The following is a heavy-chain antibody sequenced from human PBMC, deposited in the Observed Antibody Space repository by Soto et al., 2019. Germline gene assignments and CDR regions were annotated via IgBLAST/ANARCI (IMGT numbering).Heavy chain of an antibody. CDR2: IYDSGRP. CDR1: GGSISSDGDYYR. Sequence: QMQLQESGPGLVSPSQTLSLTCTVSGGSISSDGDYYRWSWIRQHPGKGLEWIGYIYDSGRPYYHPSLESRVTVSVDTSNNQFSLKLSSLTAADTAVYYCARVRENYFDSWGQGILVTVSS. CDR3: ARVRENYFDS. V-gene: IGHV4-31*03. J-gene: IGHJ4*02.